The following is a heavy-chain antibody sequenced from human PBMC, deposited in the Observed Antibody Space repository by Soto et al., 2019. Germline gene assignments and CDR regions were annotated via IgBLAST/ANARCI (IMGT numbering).Heavy chain of an antibody. Sequence: VQLLESGGDLVQPGGSLRLSCAASGFTFSNSAMSWVRQAPGKGLEWISAISGDGVSKLYADSVRGRFTISRDNAANTLYLQMNSLRSEDTALYYCAKKDRLDGVDIAFDSWGQGTLVTVSS. CDR2: ISGDGVSK. V-gene: IGHV3-23*01. D-gene: IGHD2-21*01. CDR1: GFTFSNSA. CDR3: AKKDRLDGVDIAFDS. J-gene: IGHJ4*02.